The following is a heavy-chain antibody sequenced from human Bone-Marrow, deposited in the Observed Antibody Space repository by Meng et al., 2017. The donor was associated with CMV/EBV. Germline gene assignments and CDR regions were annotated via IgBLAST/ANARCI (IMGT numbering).Heavy chain of an antibody. V-gene: IGHV3-15*01. CDR3: TTVSNYDLFDY. J-gene: IGHJ4*02. CDR2: IKSKTDGGTT. D-gene: IGHD4-11*01. Sequence: ETLSLTCAVYGGSFSTYYWSWIRQAPGKGLEWVGRIKSKTDGGTTDYAAPVKGRFTISRDDSKNTLYLQLNSLKTEDTAVYYCTTVSNYDLFDYWGQGTLVTVSS. CDR1: GGSFSTYY.